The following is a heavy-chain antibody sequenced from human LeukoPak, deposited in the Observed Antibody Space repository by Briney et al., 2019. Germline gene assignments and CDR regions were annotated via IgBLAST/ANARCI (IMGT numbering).Heavy chain of an antibody. CDR3: ARLWGDCGGDCYSHDF. CDR2: IRSKASSYAT. V-gene: IGHV3-73*01. D-gene: IGHD2-21*02. Sequence: GGSLRLSCAASGFTFSGSVMHWVRQASGRGREWVGRIRSKASSYATAYAASVKGRFTISRDDSKNTAYLQMNSLRTEDTAVYYCARLWGDCGGDCYSHDFWGQGTLVTVSS. J-gene: IGHJ4*02. CDR1: GFTFSGSV.